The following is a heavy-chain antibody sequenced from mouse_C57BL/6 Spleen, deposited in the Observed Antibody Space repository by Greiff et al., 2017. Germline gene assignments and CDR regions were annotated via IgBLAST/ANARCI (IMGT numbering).Heavy chain of an antibody. D-gene: IGHD1-1*01. J-gene: IGHJ3*01. CDR1: GYAFSSYW. CDR3: ARPLPVGGFAY. Sequence: VKLQESGAELVKPGASVKISCKASGYAFSSYWMNWVKQRPGKGLEWIGQIYPGDGDTNYNGKFKGKATLTADKSSSTAYMQLSSLTSEDSAVHFCARPLPVGGFAYWGQGTLVTVSA. CDR2: IYPGDGDT. V-gene: IGHV1-80*01.